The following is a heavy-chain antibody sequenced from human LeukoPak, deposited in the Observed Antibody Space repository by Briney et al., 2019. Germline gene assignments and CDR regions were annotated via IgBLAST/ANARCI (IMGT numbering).Heavy chain of an antibody. CDR1: GFTFDDYA. Sequence: GGSLRLSCAASGFTFDDYAMHWVRQAPGKGLEWVSGISWNSGRLGYADSVKGRFTISRDNAKNSLYLQMNSLRAEDTALYYCAMVRGVNEPFDYWGQGTLVTVSS. V-gene: IGHV3-9*01. CDR3: AMVRGVNEPFDY. J-gene: IGHJ4*02. D-gene: IGHD3-10*01. CDR2: ISWNSGRL.